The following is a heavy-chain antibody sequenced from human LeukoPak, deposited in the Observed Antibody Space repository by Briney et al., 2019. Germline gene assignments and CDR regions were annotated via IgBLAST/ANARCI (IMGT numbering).Heavy chain of an antibody. CDR2: ISGSGDGR. V-gene: IGHV3-23*01. J-gene: IGHJ4*02. CDR3: AKGATYYYDSSGSAIIDY. D-gene: IGHD3-22*01. CDR1: GFTFSTNA. Sequence: GGSLRLSCAASGFTFSTNAMTWVRQAPGKGLEWVSAISGSGDGRYEDSVKGRFTISRDNSKNTLFLQMKSLRAEDTAVYYCAKGATYYYDSSGSAIIDYWGQGTLVTVSS.